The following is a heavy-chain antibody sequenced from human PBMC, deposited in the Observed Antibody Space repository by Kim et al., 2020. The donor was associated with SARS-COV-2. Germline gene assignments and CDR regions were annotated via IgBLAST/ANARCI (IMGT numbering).Heavy chain of an antibody. Sequence: SETLSLTCAVYGGSFSGYYWSWIRQPPGKGLEWIGEINHSGSTNYNPSLKSRVTISVDTSKNQFSLKLSSVTAADTAVYYCARGLSDALWFGELLSPYNWFDPRGQGTLVTVSS. CDR2: INHSGST. CDR3: ARGLSDALWFGELLSPYNWFDP. CDR1: GGSFSGYY. J-gene: IGHJ5*02. D-gene: IGHD3-10*01. V-gene: IGHV4-34*01.